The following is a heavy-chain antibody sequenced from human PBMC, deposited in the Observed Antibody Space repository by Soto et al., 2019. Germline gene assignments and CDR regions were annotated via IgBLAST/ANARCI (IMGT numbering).Heavy chain of an antibody. D-gene: IGHD4-4*01. CDR3: AIYSNFTYYYYGMDV. CDR2: ISAYNGNT. J-gene: IGHJ6*02. Sequence: GASVKVSCKASGYTFTSYGISWVRQAPGQGLEWMGWISAYNGNTNYAQKLQGGVTMTTDTSTSTAYMELSRLRSDDTAVYYCAIYSNFTYYYYGMDVWGQGTTVTVSS. V-gene: IGHV1-18*01. CDR1: GYTFTSYG.